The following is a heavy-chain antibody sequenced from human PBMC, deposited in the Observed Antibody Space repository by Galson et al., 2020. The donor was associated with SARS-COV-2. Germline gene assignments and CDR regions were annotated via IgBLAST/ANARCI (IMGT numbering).Heavy chain of an antibody. J-gene: IGHJ4*02. V-gene: IGHV3-30*01. CDR1: GFSFSLHP. CDR3: VRGMVGEKLELDY. Sequence: WGSLRLSCAAYGFSFSLHPMHWVRQAPGKGPKRAAVISYDGSQEYYADSVKGRFTISRDNSKNKVFLQMDSLRPEDTAVYYCVRGMVGEKLELDYWGQGTLVSVSS. D-gene: IGHD2-15*01. CDR2: ISYDGSQE.